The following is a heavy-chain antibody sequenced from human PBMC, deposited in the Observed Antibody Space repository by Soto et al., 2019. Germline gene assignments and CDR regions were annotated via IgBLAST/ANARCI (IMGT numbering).Heavy chain of an antibody. CDR1: GGSISSSNW. D-gene: IGHD3-22*01. CDR3: ARDREDSSGYVIIDAFDI. V-gene: IGHV4-4*02. Sequence: SETLSLTCAVSGGSISSSNWWSWVRQPPGKGLEWIGEIYHSGSTNYNPSLKSRVTISVDKSKNQFSLKLSSVTAADTAVFYFARDREDSSGYVIIDAFDIWGQGTMVTVSS. J-gene: IGHJ3*02. CDR2: IYHSGST.